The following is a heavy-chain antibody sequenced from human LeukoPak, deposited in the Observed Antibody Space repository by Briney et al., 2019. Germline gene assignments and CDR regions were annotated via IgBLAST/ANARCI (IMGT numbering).Heavy chain of an antibody. CDR3: VRHYHCGSGHYYFDP. V-gene: IGHV4-30-4*01. Sequence: SQTLSLTCTVSGVSFSNTDCYWRWVRQPPGKGLEYIVYIYYKGDTYYNPSLRSRCVISLDTSKNQFSLKLNSVTAADTAVYYCVRHYHCGSGHYYFDPWGQGTLVTVSS. CDR1: GVSFSNTDCY. J-gene: IGHJ4*02. CDR2: IYYKGDT. D-gene: IGHD3-3*01.